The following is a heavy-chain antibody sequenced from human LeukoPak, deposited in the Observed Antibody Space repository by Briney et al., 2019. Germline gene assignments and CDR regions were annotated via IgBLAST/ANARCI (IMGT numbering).Heavy chain of an antibody. CDR2: IWYDGTDE. CDR1: GFTFNSYG. CDR3: AKDTTTTRRGFDY. V-gene: IGHV3-33*06. J-gene: IGHJ4*02. Sequence: PGRSLRLSCAASGFTFNSYGMHWVRPAPGKGLEWVAVIWYDGTDEYYADSVKGRVTVSRDNSKKTLYLQMHSLRAEDTAVYYCAKDTTTTRRGFDYWGQGTLATVSS. D-gene: IGHD3-10*01.